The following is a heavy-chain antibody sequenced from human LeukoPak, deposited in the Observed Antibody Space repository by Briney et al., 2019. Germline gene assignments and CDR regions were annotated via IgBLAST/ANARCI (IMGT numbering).Heavy chain of an antibody. CDR3: ARGSHSAGIDY. CDR1: GGSFSGYY. V-gene: IGHV4-34*01. CDR2: INHSGST. Sequence: SETLSLTCAVYGGSFSGYYWSWIRQPPGKGLEWIGEINHSGSTNYNPSLKSRVTISVDTSKNQFSLKLSSVTAADTAVYYCARGSHSAGIDYWGQGTLVTVSS. J-gene: IGHJ4*02. D-gene: IGHD1-14*01.